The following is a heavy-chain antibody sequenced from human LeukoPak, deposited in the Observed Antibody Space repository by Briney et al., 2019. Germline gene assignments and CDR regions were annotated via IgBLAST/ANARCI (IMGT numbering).Heavy chain of an antibody. D-gene: IGHD1-20*01. J-gene: IGHJ4*02. CDR3: VRDRGGGNWLDY. Sequence: GGSLRLSCATSGFSFSTYNMNWVRQAPGKGLEWVSSVSSSSSYIYYSDSVKGRFAISRDNAKNSLFLQMNSLRAEDTAVYFCVRDRGGGNWLDYWGQGTLVTVSS. V-gene: IGHV3-21*01. CDR1: GFSFSTYN. CDR2: VSSSSSYI.